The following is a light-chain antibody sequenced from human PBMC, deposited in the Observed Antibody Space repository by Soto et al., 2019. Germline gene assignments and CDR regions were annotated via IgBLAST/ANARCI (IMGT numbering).Light chain of an antibody. CDR2: AAS. J-gene: IGKJ4*01. V-gene: IGKV1-39*01. CDR3: QQSYSSPPT. CDR1: QSISSY. Sequence: IQMTQSPSSLSAAVGDRFTITCRASQSISSYLNWYQQKPGKAPKLLIYAASSLQSGVPSRFSGSGSGTDFTLTISSLQPEDFETYYCQQSYSSPPTFGGGTKVDIK.